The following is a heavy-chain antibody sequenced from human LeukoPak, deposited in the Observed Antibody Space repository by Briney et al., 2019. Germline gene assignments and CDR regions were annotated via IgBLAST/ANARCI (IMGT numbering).Heavy chain of an antibody. Sequence: SETLSPTCTVSGGSISSSSYYWGWIRQPPGKGLEWIGSIYYSGSTYYNPSLKSRVTISVDTSKNQFSLKLSSVTAADTAVYYCARVKGATIGLYYYYGMDVWGQGTTVTVSS. CDR2: IYYSGST. D-gene: IGHD5-24*01. CDR3: ARVKGATIGLYYYYGMDV. V-gene: IGHV4-39*07. J-gene: IGHJ6*02. CDR1: GGSISSSSYY.